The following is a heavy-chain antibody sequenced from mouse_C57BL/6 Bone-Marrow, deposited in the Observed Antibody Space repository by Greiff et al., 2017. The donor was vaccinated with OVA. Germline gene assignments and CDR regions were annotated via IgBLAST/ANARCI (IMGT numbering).Heavy chain of an antibody. J-gene: IGHJ3*01. Sequence: EVQLVESGPGLVKPSQSLSLTCSVTGYSITSGYYWNWIRQFPGNQLEWMGYISYDGSNNYNPSLNNRISITRVTSKNQFFLKLNSVTTVDTATYYCARGPSFYGSSPWFADWGQGTLVTVSA. D-gene: IGHD1-1*01. CDR2: ISYDGSN. CDR1: GYSITSGYY. V-gene: IGHV3-6*01. CDR3: ARGPSFYGSSPWFAD.